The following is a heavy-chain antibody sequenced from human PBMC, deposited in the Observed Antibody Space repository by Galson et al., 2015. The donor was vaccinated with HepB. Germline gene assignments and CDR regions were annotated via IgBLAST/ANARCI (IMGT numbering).Heavy chain of an antibody. Sequence: SLRLSCAASGFTFSSYGMHWVRQAPGKGLEWVAVISYDGSNKYYADSVKGRFTISRDNSKNTLYLQMNSLRAEDTAVYYCAKVRLAWEGYFQHWGQGTLVTVSS. V-gene: IGHV3-30*18. CDR2: ISYDGSNK. D-gene: IGHD1-26*01. CDR3: AKVRLAWEGYFQH. J-gene: IGHJ1*01. CDR1: GFTFSSYG.